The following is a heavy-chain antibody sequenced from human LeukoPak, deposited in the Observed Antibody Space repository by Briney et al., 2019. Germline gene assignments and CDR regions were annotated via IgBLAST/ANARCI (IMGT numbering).Heavy chain of an antibody. CDR3: ATQPRYYDYVWGSYRQYYFDY. CDR1: GGSISSSSYY. D-gene: IGHD3-16*02. Sequence: PSETLSLTCTVSGGSISSSSYYWSWIRQPPGKGLEWIGSIYYSGSTYYNPSLKSRVTISVDTSKNQFSLKLSSVTAADTAVYYCATQPRYYDYVWGSYRQYYFDYWGQGTLVTVSS. J-gene: IGHJ4*02. CDR2: IYYSGST. V-gene: IGHV4-39*01.